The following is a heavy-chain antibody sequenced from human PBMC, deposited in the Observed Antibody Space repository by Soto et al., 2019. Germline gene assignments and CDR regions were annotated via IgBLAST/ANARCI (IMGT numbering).Heavy chain of an antibody. CDR3: ARFTLVHYSNYLVRGGAFDP. J-gene: IGHJ5*02. CDR2: IYYSGST. V-gene: IGHV4-30-4*01. Sequence: QVQLQESGPGLVKPSQTLSLTCTVSGGSISSGDYYWSWIRQPPGKGLERIGYIYYSGSTYYNPSLKSRVTISVDTSKNQFSLKLSSVTAADTAVYYCARFTLVHYSNYLVRGGAFDPWGQGTLVTVSS. D-gene: IGHD4-4*01. CDR1: GGSISSGDYY.